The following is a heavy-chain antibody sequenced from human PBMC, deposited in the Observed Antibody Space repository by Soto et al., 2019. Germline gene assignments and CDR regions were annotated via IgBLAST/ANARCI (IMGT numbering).Heavy chain of an antibody. V-gene: IGHV3-23*01. CDR3: AKVPSYSSSWYWGDY. Sequence: GGSLRLSCAASGFTFSSYAMSWVRQAPGKGLEWVSAISGSGGSTYYADSVKGRFTISRDNSKNTLYLQMNSLRAEDTAVYYCAKVPSYSSSWYWGDYWGQGTLVTVSS. D-gene: IGHD6-13*01. J-gene: IGHJ4*02. CDR1: GFTFSSYA. CDR2: ISGSGGST.